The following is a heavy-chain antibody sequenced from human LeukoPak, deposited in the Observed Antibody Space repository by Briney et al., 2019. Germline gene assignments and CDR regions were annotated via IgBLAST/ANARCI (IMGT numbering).Heavy chain of an antibody. J-gene: IGHJ4*02. CDR3: AKRIYGWFQVDS. V-gene: IGHV3-23*01. CDR2: ITGPGEGA. Sequence: GGSLRLSCAASGFSFRDYAMSWVRQAPGKGLEWVSAITGPGEGAFYAHSVQGRFTISRDNYKNTLYLQMNSLRADDTAVYFCAKRIYGWFQVDSWGPGTLVSVSS. D-gene: IGHD6-19*01. CDR1: GFSFRDYA.